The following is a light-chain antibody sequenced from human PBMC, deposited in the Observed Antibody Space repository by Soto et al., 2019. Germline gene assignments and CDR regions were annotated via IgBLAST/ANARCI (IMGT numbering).Light chain of an antibody. CDR1: QGVGGW. CDR2: ATS. Sequence: QMTQSPSSVSASVGDRVTMTCRASQGVGGWLAWYQQKPGKVPKLLIYATSSLHSGVPSRFSGSGSGTDFTLSISSLQLEDFATYYCQQTHSLPLSFGPGTKVDIK. V-gene: IGKV1-12*01. J-gene: IGKJ3*01. CDR3: QQTHSLPLS.